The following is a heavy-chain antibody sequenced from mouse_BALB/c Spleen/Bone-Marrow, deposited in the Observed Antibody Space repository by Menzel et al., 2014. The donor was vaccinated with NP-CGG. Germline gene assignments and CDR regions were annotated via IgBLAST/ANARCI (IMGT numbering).Heavy chain of an antibody. Sequence: VQLQQSGAELVKPGASVKLSCTASGFNIKDTYMHWVKQRPEQGLEWIGRIDPANGNTKYDPKFQGKATITADTSSNTANLQLSSLTSEDTAVYYCASYRYGWYFDVWGAGTTVTVSS. CDR2: IDPANGNT. V-gene: IGHV14-3*02. CDR1: GFNIKDTY. J-gene: IGHJ1*01. D-gene: IGHD2-14*01. CDR3: ASYRYGWYFDV.